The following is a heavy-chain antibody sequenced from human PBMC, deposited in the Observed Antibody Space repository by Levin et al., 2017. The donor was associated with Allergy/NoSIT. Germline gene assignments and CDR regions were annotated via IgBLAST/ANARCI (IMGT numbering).Heavy chain of an antibody. V-gene: IGHV3-9*01. CDR2: ISWNSGSI. Sequence: LRLSCAASGFTFDDYAMHWVRQAPGKGLEWVSGISWNSGSIGYADSVKGRFTISRDNAKNSRDLQMNSLRTEDTALYYCARDNIGLPDAFDIWGQGTMVIVSS. CDR1: GFTFDDYA. CDR3: ARDNIGLPDAFDI. J-gene: IGHJ3*02. D-gene: IGHD3-10*01.